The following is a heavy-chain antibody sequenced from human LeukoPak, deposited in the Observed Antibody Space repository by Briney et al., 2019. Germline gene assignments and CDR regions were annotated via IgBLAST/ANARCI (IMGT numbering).Heavy chain of an antibody. D-gene: IGHD3-3*01. V-gene: IGHV3-48*03. J-gene: IGHJ4*02. Sequence: GGSLTLSCEDSGFTFRSYEMNWVRQAPGKGLEWIAYLSSSGSAFSYAASVKGRFTIARDNAKNSVYLEMNSLRADDTAVYYCARSARLMKGVVEVTALDDWGQGTLVTVSS. CDR1: GFTFRSYE. CDR2: LSSSGSAF. CDR3: ARSARLMKGVVEVTALDD.